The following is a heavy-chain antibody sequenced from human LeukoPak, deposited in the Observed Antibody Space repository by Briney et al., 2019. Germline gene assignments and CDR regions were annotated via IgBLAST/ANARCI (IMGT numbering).Heavy chain of an antibody. CDR1: GYSFTSYW. J-gene: IGHJ4*02. Sequence: GESLKISCKGSGYSFTSYWLGWVRQMPGKGLEWMGIIYPGDSDTRYSPSFQGQVTISADKSISTAYLQWSSLKASDTAMYYCARHGAAARNYFDYWGQGTLVAVSS. V-gene: IGHV5-51*01. D-gene: IGHD6-6*01. CDR2: IYPGDSDT. CDR3: ARHGAAARNYFDY.